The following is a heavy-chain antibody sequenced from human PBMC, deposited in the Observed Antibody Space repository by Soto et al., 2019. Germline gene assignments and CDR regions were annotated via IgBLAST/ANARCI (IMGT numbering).Heavy chain of an antibody. D-gene: IGHD4-17*01. J-gene: IGHJ4*02. CDR1: GFTFDDYA. CDR3: AKDIGSTVTPYVDY. Sequence: GGSLRLSCAASGFTFDDYAMHWVRQAPGKGLEWVSGISWNSGSIGYADSVKGRFTISRDNAKNSLYLQMNSLRAEDTALYYCAKDIGSTVTPYVDYWGQGTLVTVSS. CDR2: ISWNSGSI. V-gene: IGHV3-9*01.